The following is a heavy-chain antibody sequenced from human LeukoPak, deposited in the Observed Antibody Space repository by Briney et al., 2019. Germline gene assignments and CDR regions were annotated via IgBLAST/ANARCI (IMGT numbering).Heavy chain of an antibody. J-gene: IGHJ4*02. D-gene: IGHD3-22*01. CDR2: INHSGST. Sequence: SETLSLTCAVYGGSSSGYYWSWIRQPPGKGLEWIGEINHSGSTNYNPSLKSRVTISVDTSKNQFSLKLSSVTAADTAVYYCARGGRGYYFDYWGQGTLVTVSS. CDR3: ARGGRGYYFDY. CDR1: GGSSSGYY. V-gene: IGHV4-34*01.